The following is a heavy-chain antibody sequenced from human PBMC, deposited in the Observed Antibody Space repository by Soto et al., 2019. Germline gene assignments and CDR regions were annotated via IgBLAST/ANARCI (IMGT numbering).Heavy chain of an antibody. J-gene: IGHJ5*02. D-gene: IGHD3-10*01. V-gene: IGHV1-69*13. CDR1: GGAFSSYA. CDR2: IIPIFGTA. CDR3: ARGFGELLYDWFDP. Sequence: RASVKVSCKASGGAFSSYAISWVRQAPGQGLEWMGGIIPIFGTANYAQKFQGRVTITADESTSTAYMELSSLRSEDTAVYYCARGFGELLYDWFDPWGQGTLVTV.